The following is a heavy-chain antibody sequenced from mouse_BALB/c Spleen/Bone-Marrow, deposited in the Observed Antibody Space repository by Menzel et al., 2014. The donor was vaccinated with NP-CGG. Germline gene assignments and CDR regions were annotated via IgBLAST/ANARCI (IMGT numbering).Heavy chain of an antibody. CDR1: GFDFRRYW. CDR3: ARLGYYGYFVD. V-gene: IGHV4-1*02. D-gene: IGHD2-3*01. Sequence: EVQVVESGGGLVQPGGSLKLSCAASGFDFRRYWMSWVRQAPGKGLEWIGEINPESSTINYTPSLKDKFIISRDNAKNTLYLQMSKVRSEDTALYYCARLGYYGYFVDWGQGTTLTVSS. CDR2: INPESSTI. J-gene: IGHJ2*01.